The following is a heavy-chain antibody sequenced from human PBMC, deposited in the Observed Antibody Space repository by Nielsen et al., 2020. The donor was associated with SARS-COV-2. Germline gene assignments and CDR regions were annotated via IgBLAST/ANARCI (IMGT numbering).Heavy chain of an antibody. CDR2: ISAYNGNT. Sequence: ASVKVSCKASGGTFSSYAISWVRQAPGQGLEWMGWISAYNGNTNYAQKLQGRVTMTTDTSTSTAYMELRSLRSDDTAVYYCAREGSGVVPGPLGIGMWYLYYYMDVWGKGTTVTVSS. J-gene: IGHJ6*03. CDR1: GGTFSSYA. D-gene: IGHD2-2*01. CDR3: AREGSGVVPGPLGIGMWYLYYYMDV. V-gene: IGHV1-18*01.